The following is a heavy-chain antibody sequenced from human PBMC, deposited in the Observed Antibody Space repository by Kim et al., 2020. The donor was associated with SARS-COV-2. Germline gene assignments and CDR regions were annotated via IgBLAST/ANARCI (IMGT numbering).Heavy chain of an antibody. D-gene: IGHD4-17*01. CDR3: ARNFPRGDYASGLDV. V-gene: IGHV3-30*09. J-gene: IGHJ6*02. Sequence: SVKGRFAVSRDNSEKTVSLQMNSLRAEDTAVYYCARNFPRGDYASGLDVWGQGTTVTVSS.